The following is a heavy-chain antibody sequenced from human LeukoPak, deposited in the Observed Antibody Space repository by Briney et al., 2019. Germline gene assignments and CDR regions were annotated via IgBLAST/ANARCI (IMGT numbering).Heavy chain of an antibody. Sequence: TGGSLRLSCVAYGFTFRSYNMHWVRQAPGKGLEWVSSMSSGNRNPDYEHYSEFVKGRFTMSRDNAEKSVFLHMSSLREDDTAVYYCARPSVNDYGDFAYWGQGALVTVSS. CDR3: ARPSVNDYGDFAY. V-gene: IGHV3-21*01. D-gene: IGHD4-17*01. J-gene: IGHJ1*01. CDR1: GFTFRSYN. CDR2: MSSGNRNP.